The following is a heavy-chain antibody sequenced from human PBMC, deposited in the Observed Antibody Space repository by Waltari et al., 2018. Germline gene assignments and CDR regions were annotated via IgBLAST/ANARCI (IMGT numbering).Heavy chain of an antibody. CDR1: GYTFTRYA. V-gene: IGHV1-3*01. J-gene: IGHJ4*02. CDR3: ARVKGYSSNWYYFDY. CDR2: INAGSGDT. D-gene: IGHD6-13*01. Sequence: VQLVQSGAEVKRPGASLQVSCKASGYTFTRYALHWVRQVPGQGLDWMGWINAGSGDTKYSQKFQARVTITRDTSASTAYMELSSLTSEDTAVYYCARVKGYSSNWYYFDYWGQGTLVTVSA.